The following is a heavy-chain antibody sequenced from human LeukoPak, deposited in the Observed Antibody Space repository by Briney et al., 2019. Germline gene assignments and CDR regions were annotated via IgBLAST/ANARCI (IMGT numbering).Heavy chain of an antibody. CDR1: GGSISSYY. CDR3: ARHSCSSTSCSFDY. Sequence: PSETLSLTCTVSGGSISSYYWSWIRQPPGKGLEWIGYIYYSGSTNYNPSLKSRVTISVDTSKNQFSLKLSSVTAADTAVYYCARHSCSSTSCSFDYWGQGTLVTVSS. J-gene: IGHJ4*02. CDR2: IYYSGST. V-gene: IGHV4-59*08. D-gene: IGHD2-2*01.